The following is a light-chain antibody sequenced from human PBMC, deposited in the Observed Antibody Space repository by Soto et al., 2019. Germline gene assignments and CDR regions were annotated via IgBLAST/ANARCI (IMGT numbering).Light chain of an antibody. V-gene: IGKV3-20*01. CDR3: QLYSSSPRA. Sequence: EVVLTQSPGTLSLSPGERATLSCRASQSVSSSYLAWYQQKPGQAPRLLIYDASSRATGIPDRFSGSGSGTDFTLTISRLEPEDIAVYYCQLYSSSPRAFGQGTKV. CDR1: QSVSSSY. J-gene: IGKJ1*01. CDR2: DAS.